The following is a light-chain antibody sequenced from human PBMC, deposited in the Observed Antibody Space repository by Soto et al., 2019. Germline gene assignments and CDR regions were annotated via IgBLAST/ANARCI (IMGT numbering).Light chain of an antibody. CDR2: TDN. J-gene: IGLJ1*01. V-gene: IGLV1-44*01. CDR3: AAWDGSLNAYV. CDR1: SSNIGSNA. Sequence: QPVLTQPPSASGTPGQRVTISCSGSSSNIGSNAVNWYQQFPGTAPKLLIYTDNQRPSGVPDRFSGSKSGTSASLAISGLQSEDEADYFCAAWDGSLNAYVFGTGTKLTVL.